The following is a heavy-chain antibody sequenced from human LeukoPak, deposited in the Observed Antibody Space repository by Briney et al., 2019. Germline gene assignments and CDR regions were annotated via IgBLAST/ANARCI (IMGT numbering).Heavy chain of an antibody. CDR2: IYYTGST. CDR1: GGSISSLY. J-gene: IGHJ6*02. CDR3: ARDYNILTGYYYYYYGMDV. Sequence: ASETLSLTCSVSGGSISSLYWSWIRQPPGKGLEWIGYIYYTGSTNYNPSLKSRVTMFVDMSKNQFSLRLSSVTAADTAVYYCARDYNILTGYYYYYYGMDVWGQGTTVTVSS. V-gene: IGHV4-59*12. D-gene: IGHD3-9*01.